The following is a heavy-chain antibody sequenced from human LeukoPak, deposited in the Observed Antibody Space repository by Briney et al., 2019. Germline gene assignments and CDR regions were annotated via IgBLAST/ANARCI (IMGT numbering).Heavy chain of an antibody. V-gene: IGHV1-2*02. J-gene: IGHJ5*02. CDR2: INPNSGGT. D-gene: IGHD2-8*01. Sequence: ASVKVSCKASGYTFTGYYMHWVRQAPGQGLEWMGWINPNSGGTNYAQKFQGRVTMTEDTSTDTAYMELSSLRSEDTAVYYCATGIQLGNAPSPSRNWFDPWGQGTLVTVSS. CDR1: GYTFTGYY. CDR3: ATGIQLGNAPSPSRNWFDP.